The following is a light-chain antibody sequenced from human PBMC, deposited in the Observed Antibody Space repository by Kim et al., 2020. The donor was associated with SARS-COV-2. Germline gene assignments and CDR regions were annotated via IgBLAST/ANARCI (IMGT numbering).Light chain of an antibody. V-gene: IGLV3-19*01. CDR3: NSRDSSGNHPPWV. Sequence: SSELTQDPAVSVALGQTVRITCQGDSLRSYYASWYQQKPGQAPVLVIYGKNNRPSGIPDRFSGPSSGNTASLTITGAQAEDEADYYCNSRDSSGNHPPWVFGGGTQLTVL. J-gene: IGLJ3*02. CDR1: SLRSYY. CDR2: GKN.